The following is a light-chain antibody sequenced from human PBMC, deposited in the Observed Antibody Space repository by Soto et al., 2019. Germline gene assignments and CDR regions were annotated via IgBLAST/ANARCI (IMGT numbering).Light chain of an antibody. J-gene: IGKJ1*01. Sequence: EIVLTQSPGTLSLSPGERATLSCRASQSVSSTYLAWYQQSPGQAPRLLIYGASSRATGIPDRFSGSGSETDLTITISRLEPEDFAVCYCQKYDSSPWTFGQGTKVEIK. CDR2: GAS. CDR3: QKYDSSPWT. CDR1: QSVSSTY. V-gene: IGKV3-20*01.